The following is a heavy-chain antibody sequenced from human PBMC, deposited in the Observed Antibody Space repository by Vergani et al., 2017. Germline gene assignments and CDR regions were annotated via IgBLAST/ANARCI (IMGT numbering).Heavy chain of an antibody. J-gene: IGHJ4*02. V-gene: IGHV3-9*01. CDR2: ISWNSGSI. D-gene: IGHD6-13*01. CDR1: GFTFDDYA. CDR3: AKDLTAAGIREFDY. Sequence: EVQLVESGGGLVQPGRSLRLSCAASGFTFDDYAMHWVRQAPGKGLEWVSGISWNSGSIGYADSVKGRFTISRDNAKNSLYLQMNSLRAEDTALYYCAKDLTAAGIREFDYWGQRTLVTVSS.